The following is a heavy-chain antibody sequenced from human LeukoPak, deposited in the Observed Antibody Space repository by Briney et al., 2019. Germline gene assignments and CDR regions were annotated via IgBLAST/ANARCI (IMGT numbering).Heavy chain of an antibody. CDR3: ARFTHGGDFDY. Sequence: GGSLRLSCTASGFXVSSNYMSWVRQAPGKGLEWVSVIYSGGSTSYADSVKGRFTISRDNSKNTLYLQMNSLRAEDTAVYYCARFTHGGDFDYWGQGTLVTVSS. D-gene: IGHD2-21*01. CDR1: GFXVSSNY. CDR2: IYSGGST. J-gene: IGHJ4*02. V-gene: IGHV3-66*01.